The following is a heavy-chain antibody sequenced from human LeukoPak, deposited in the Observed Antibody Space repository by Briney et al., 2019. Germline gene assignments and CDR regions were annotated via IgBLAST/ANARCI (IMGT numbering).Heavy chain of an antibody. J-gene: IGHJ4*02. Sequence: ASVKVSCKASGGTFISYAISWVRQAPGQGLEWMGGIIPIFGTANYAQKFQGRVTMTRDTSTSTVYMELSSLRSEDTAVYYCARVVDYYDSSGNDDYWGQGTLVTVSS. D-gene: IGHD3-22*01. CDR1: GGTFISYA. CDR3: ARVVDYYDSSGNDDY. V-gene: IGHV1-69*05. CDR2: IIPIFGTA.